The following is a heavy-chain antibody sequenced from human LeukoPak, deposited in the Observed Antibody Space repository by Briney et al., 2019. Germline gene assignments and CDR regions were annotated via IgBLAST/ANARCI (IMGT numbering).Heavy chain of an antibody. Sequence: ASVKVSCKASRGTFSSYAISWVRQAPGQRLEWMGRIIPIFGTANYAQQFQGRVTSTTDESTSEAYTELTSLTSEDTAANYRARQTTVTTGFDPWGQGTLVTVSS. CDR3: ARQTTVTTGFDP. CDR1: RGTFSSYA. D-gene: IGHD4-11*01. CDR2: IIPIFGTA. V-gene: IGHV1-69*05. J-gene: IGHJ5*02.